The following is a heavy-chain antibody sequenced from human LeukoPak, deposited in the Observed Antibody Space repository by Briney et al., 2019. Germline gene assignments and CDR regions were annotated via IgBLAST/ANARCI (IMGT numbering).Heavy chain of an antibody. CDR2: IYYSGST. CDR3: ASITTVADGGFDY. J-gene: IGHJ4*02. Sequence: SETLSLTCTVSGGSISSSSYYWGWIRQPPGKGLEWIGSIYYSGSTYYNPSLKSRVTISVDTSKNQFSLKLSSVTAADTAVYYCASITTVADGGFDYWGQGTLVTVSS. CDR1: GGSISSSSYY. V-gene: IGHV4-39*07. D-gene: IGHD4-23*01.